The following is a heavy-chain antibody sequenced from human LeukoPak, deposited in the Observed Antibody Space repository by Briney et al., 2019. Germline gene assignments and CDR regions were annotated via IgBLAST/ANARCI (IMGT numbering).Heavy chain of an antibody. CDR1: GYTFTTYY. Sequence: ASVKVSYKASGYTFTTYYMHWVRQAPVQGLEGMGIINPSSGSTSYAQKFQGRVTMTRDTSTSTVYMELSSLRSEDTAIYYCARVLGAHRYGSIDHWGQGTLVTVSS. D-gene: IGHD5-18*01. CDR3: ARVLGAHRYGSIDH. J-gene: IGHJ4*02. CDR2: INPSSGST. V-gene: IGHV1-46*01.